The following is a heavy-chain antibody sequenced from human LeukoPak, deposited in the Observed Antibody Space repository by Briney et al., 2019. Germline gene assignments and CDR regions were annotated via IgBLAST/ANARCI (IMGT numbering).Heavy chain of an antibody. V-gene: IGHV3-30-3*01. J-gene: IGHJ4*02. Sequence: PGGSLRLSCAASEFTFTNYGMHWVHQAPGKGLEWVAVISNDGTDKYYADSVKGRFTISRDNSENTLYLQLNSLRPEDTAVYYCARVRVILTTMASFSYWGLGTLVTVSS. CDR3: ARVRVILTTMASFSY. D-gene: IGHD3-9*01. CDR2: ISNDGTDK. CDR1: EFTFTNYG.